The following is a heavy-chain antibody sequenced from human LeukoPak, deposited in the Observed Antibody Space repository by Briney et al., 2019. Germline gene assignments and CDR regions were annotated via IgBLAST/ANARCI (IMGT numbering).Heavy chain of an antibody. CDR3: ARDQYGDYPNDAFDI. CDR2: IKQDGSEK. V-gene: IGHV3-7*01. CDR1: GFTYSNYA. D-gene: IGHD4-17*01. Sequence: WGSLRLSCAASGFTYSNYAMNWVRQAPGKGLEWVANIKQDGSEKYYVDSVKGRLTISRDNAKNSLYLQMNSLRAEDTAVYYCARDQYGDYPNDAFDIWGQGTMVTVSS. J-gene: IGHJ3*02.